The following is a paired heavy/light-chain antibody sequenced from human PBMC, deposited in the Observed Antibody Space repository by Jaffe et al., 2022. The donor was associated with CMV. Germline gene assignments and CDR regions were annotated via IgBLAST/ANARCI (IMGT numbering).Light chain of an antibody. CDR3: QQCDNLPYT. CDR2: GAS. J-gene: IGKJ2*01. Sequence: DIQMTQSPSSLSASVGDRVTITCQASQDISNSLSWYQQKPGIAPKLLIYGASNLQTGAPSRFSGSGSGTLFTFTISSLQPEDIATYYCQQCDNLPYTFGQGTRLEIK. V-gene: IGKV1-33*01. CDR1: QDISNS.
Heavy chain of an antibody. CDR2: IYYTGNT. CDR1: SGSVSSGSSY. Sequence: QVQLQESGPGLVKPSETLSLTCTVSSGSVSSGSSYWNWIRQPPGKGLEWIGYIYYTGNTKYNPSLKSRVTISVDTSKNQFSLRLSSVTAADTAVYYCARGYNYNSRMDVWGPGTTVTVSS. D-gene: IGHD1-1*01. V-gene: IGHV4-61*01. CDR3: ARGYNYNSRMDV. J-gene: IGHJ6*02.